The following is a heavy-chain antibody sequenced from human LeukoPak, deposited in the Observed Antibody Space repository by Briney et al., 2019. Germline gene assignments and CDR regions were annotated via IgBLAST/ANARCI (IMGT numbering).Heavy chain of an antibody. V-gene: IGHV4-34*01. CDR2: INHSGST. CDR1: GGSFSGYY. Sequence: SETLSLTCAVYGGSFSGYYWSWIRQPPGKGLEWIGEINHSGSTNYNPSLKSRVTISVDTSENQFSLKLSSVTAADTAVYYCARGRYSSGWYSRGLGYWGQGTLVTVSS. D-gene: IGHD6-13*01. CDR3: ARGRYSSGWYSRGLGY. J-gene: IGHJ4*02.